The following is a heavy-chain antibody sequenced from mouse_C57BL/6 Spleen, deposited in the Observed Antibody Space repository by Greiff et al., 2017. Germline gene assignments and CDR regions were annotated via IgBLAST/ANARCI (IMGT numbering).Heavy chain of an antibody. V-gene: IGHV1-53*01. CDR2: INPSNGGT. CDR3: ARDGDDGYYVYFDV. Sequence: VQLQQPGTELVKPGASVKLSCKASGYTFTSYWMHWVKQRPGQGLEWIGNINPSNGGTNYNEKFKSKATLTVDKASSTAYMQLSSLTSEDSAVYYCARDGDDGYYVYFDVWGTGTTVTVSS. J-gene: IGHJ1*03. CDR1: GYTFTSYW. D-gene: IGHD2-3*01.